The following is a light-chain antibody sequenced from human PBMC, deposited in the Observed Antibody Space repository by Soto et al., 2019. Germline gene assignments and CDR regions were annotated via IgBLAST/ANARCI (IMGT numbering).Light chain of an antibody. V-gene: IGKV1-12*01. Sequence: DIQMTPSPSSVSSSVGDIVTITCRASQGMSSWLAWYQQKPGKAHKLLIYAAASLQSGVPSRFSGSGSGTDFTLTISSLQPEDFATYYCQQANSFPHTFGQGTKLEIK. CDR1: QGMSSW. CDR2: AAA. CDR3: QQANSFPHT. J-gene: IGKJ2*01.